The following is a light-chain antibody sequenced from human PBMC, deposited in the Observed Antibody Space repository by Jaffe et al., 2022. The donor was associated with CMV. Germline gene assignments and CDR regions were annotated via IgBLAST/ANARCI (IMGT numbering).Light chain of an antibody. CDR3: QQYSSSQGGLT. CDR1: QIIGTW. Sequence: DIQMTQSPSTLSASVGDRVTITCRASQIIGTWLAWYQQKPGKAPKFLIYQASKLETGVPARFSGSGSGTEFTLTISSLQPDDFATYYCQQYSSSQGGLTFGPGTKVDMK. V-gene: IGKV1-5*03. CDR2: QAS. J-gene: IGKJ3*01.